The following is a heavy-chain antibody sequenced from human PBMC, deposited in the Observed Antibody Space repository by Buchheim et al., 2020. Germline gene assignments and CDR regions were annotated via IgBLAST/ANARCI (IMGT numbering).Heavy chain of an antibody. CDR2: ISYDGSNK. CDR3: AKDLSYGDYYFDY. V-gene: IGHV3-30*18. Sequence: QVQLVESGGGVVQPGRSLRLSCAASGFTFSSYGMHWVSQAPGKGLEWVAVISYDGSNKYYADSVKGRFTISRDNSKNTLYLQMNSLRAEDTAVYYCAKDLSYGDYYFDYWGQGTL. D-gene: IGHD4-17*01. CDR1: GFTFSSYG. J-gene: IGHJ4*02.